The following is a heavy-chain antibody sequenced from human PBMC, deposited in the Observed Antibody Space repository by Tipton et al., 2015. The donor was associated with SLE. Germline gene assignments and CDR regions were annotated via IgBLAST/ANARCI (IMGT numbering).Heavy chain of an antibody. J-gene: IGHJ4*02. Sequence: LRLSCTVSGGSTSSGDYYWNWIRQHPEKGLEWIGYIHHSGSTDYSPSLKSRLTMSLGTSKTQFSLRLTSVTAADTAVYYCARGGVGGYDYFDYWGQGTLVTVSS. D-gene: IGHD5-12*01. V-gene: IGHV4-31*03. CDR3: ARGGVGGYDYFDY. CDR2: IHHSGST. CDR1: GGSTSSGDYY.